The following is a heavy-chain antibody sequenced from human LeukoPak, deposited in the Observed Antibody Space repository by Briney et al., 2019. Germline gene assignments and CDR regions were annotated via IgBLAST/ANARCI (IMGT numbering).Heavy chain of an antibody. CDR2: TYYRSKWYN. V-gene: IGHV6-1*01. Sequence: SQTLSLTCAISGDSVSSNSAAWNWIRQSPSRGLEWLGRTYYRSKWYNDYAVSVKSRITINPDTFKNQFSLQLNSVTPGDTAVYYCAREYSSGWYGDYYYYGMDVWGQGTTVTVSS. D-gene: IGHD6-19*01. J-gene: IGHJ6*02. CDR1: GDSVSSNSAA. CDR3: AREYSSGWYGDYYYYGMDV.